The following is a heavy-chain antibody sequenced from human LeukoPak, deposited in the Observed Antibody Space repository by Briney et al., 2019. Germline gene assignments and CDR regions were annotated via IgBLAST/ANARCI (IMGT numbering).Heavy chain of an antibody. V-gene: IGHV3-33*01. J-gene: IGHJ4*02. CDR3: ARESCSGGGSCYCHY. Sequence: GGSLRLSCAASGFTFRSYGMHWVRQAPGKGLEWVAVIWYDGSNEYYADSVKGRFTISRDNSKNTLYLQMNSLRAEDTAVYYCARESCSGGGSCYCHYWGQGTLVTVSS. D-gene: IGHD6-19*01. CDR1: GFTFRSYG. CDR2: IWYDGSNE.